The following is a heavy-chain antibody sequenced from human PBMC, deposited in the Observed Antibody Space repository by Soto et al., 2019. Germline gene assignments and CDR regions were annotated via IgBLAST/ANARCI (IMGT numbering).Heavy chain of an antibody. CDR3: ARDEQQLVLSPEFDY. Sequence: QVQLVESGGGVVQPGRSLRLSCAASGFTFSSCAMHWVRQAPGKGLEWVAVISYDGSKIYYADSVKGRFTISRDNSKNTLYLEMTSLRAEDTAVYYCARDEQQLVLSPEFDYWGQGTLVTVSS. D-gene: IGHD6-13*01. CDR1: GFTFSSCA. J-gene: IGHJ4*02. CDR2: ISYDGSKI. V-gene: IGHV3-30-3*01.